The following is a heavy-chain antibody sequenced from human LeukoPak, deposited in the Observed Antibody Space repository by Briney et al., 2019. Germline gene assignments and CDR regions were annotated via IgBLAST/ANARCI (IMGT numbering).Heavy chain of an antibody. CDR3: ARWGVVPAAIYYYYGMDV. CDR2: IYHSGST. CDR1: GGSISSSNW. Sequence: PSETLSLTCAVSGGSISSSNWWSWVRQPPGQGLEWIGEIYHSGSTNYNPSLKSRVTISVDKSKNQFSLKLSSVTAADTAVYYCARWGVVPAAIYYYYGMDVWGKGTTVTVSS. D-gene: IGHD2-2*02. J-gene: IGHJ6*04. V-gene: IGHV4-4*02.